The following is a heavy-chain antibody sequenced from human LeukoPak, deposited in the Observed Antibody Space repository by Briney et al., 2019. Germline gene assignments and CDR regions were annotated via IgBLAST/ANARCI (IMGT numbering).Heavy chain of an antibody. CDR1: GYSFTTYW. D-gene: IGHD3-10*01. J-gene: IGHJ6*04. CDR3: ARLITMVRGVIHYYYGMDV. Sequence: GESLKISCKGSGYSFTTYWIGWVRQMPGKGLEWMGTIYPGDSDSRYSPSFQGQVTISVDKSISTAYLQWSSLKASDTAMYYCARLITMVRGVIHYYYGMDVWGKGTTVTVSS. V-gene: IGHV5-51*01. CDR2: IYPGDSDS.